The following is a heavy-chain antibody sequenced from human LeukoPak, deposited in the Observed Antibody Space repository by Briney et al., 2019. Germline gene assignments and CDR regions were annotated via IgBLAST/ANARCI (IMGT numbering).Heavy chain of an antibody. V-gene: IGHV4-34*01. Sequence: SETLSLACAVYGGSFSGYYWSWIRQPPGKGLEWIGEINHSGSTNYNPSLKSRVTISVDTSKNQFSLKLSSVTAADTAVYYCAGHHPRNTVDFWGQGTLVTVSS. CDR1: GGSFSGYY. J-gene: IGHJ4*02. CDR3: AGHHPRNTVDF. D-gene: IGHD4-11*01. CDR2: INHSGST.